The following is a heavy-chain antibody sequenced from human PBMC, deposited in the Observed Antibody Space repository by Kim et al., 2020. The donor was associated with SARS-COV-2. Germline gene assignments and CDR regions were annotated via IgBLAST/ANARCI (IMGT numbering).Heavy chain of an antibody. V-gene: IGHV4-39*01. J-gene: IGHJ4*02. Sequence: NPSLKSRVTIAVDTAKNQFSLKLSSVTAADTAVYYCARHPDSSGYYLDYWGQGTLVTVSS. D-gene: IGHD3-22*01. CDR3: ARHPDSSGYYLDY.